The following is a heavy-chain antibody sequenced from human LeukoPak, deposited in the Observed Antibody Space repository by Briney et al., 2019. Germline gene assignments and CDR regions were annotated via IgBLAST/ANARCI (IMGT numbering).Heavy chain of an antibody. D-gene: IGHD2-2*01. CDR1: GGSISSGGYS. V-gene: IGHV4-30-2*01. CDR3: ARSQIVVVPAAVVSGHYYYYGMDV. J-gene: IGHJ6*02. Sequence: SETLSLTCAVSGGSISSGGYSWSWIRQPPGKGLEWIGYIYHSGSTYYNPSLKSRVTISVDTSKNQFSLKLSSVTAADTAVYYCARSQIVVVPAAVVSGHYYYYGMDVWGQGTTVTVSS. CDR2: IYHSGST.